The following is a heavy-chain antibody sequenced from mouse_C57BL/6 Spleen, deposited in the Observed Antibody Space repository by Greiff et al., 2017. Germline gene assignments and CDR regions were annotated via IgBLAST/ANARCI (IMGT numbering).Heavy chain of an antibody. CDR2: IHPNSGST. CDR1: GYTFTSYW. D-gene: IGHD1-2*01. V-gene: IGHV1-64*01. Sequence: QVQLKQPGAELVKPGASVKLSCKASGYTFTSYWMHWVKQRPGQGLEWIGMIHPNSGSTNYNEKFKSKATLTVDKSSSTAYMQLSSLTSEDSAVYYCATPLGGYFDYWGQGTTLTVSS. CDR3: ATPLGGYFDY. J-gene: IGHJ2*01.